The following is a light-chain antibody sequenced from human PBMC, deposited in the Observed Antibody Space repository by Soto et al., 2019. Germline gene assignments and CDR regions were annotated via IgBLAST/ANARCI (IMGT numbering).Light chain of an antibody. CDR2: DVT. V-gene: IGLV2-11*01. J-gene: IGLJ1*01. CDR1: SSDVGGYNY. CDR3: CSYAGNYTGV. Sequence: SVLPQPRSLSGSPGQSVTISCTGTSSDVGGYNYVSWYQQHPGKAPKFMIYDVTKRPSGVPDRFSGSKSGNTASLTISGLQAEDEADYYCCSYAGNYTGVFGTGTKVTVL.